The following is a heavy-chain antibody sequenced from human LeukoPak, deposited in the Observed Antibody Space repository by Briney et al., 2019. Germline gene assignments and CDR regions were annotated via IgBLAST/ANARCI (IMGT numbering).Heavy chain of an antibody. CDR3: AKEYDSSGYPRGVDY. Sequence: GGSLRLSCAASGFTFSSYAMSWVRQAPGKGLEWVSAITGSGGGTYYADSVKGRFTISRDNSKNTLYLQMNSLRAEGTGVYYCAKEYDSSGYPRGVDYWGQGTPVTVSS. V-gene: IGHV3-23*01. J-gene: IGHJ4*02. CDR2: ITGSGGGT. CDR1: GFTFSSYA. D-gene: IGHD3-22*01.